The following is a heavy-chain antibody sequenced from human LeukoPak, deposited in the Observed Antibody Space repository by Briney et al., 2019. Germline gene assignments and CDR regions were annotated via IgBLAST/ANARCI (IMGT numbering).Heavy chain of an antibody. V-gene: IGHV3-23*01. Sequence: GGYLRLSCAASGFTFRSYAMSWVRLAPGKGLEWVSAISGSGGSTYYADSVKGRFTISRDNSKNTLYLQMNSLRAEDTAVYYCAKDPYAILTGYRYYFDYWGQGTLVTVSS. D-gene: IGHD3-9*01. J-gene: IGHJ4*02. CDR1: GFTFRSYA. CDR3: AKDPYAILTGYRYYFDY. CDR2: ISGSGGST.